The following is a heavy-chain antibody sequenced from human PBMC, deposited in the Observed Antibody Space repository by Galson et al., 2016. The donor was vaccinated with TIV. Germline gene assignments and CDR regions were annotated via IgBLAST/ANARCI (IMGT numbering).Heavy chain of an antibody. CDR3: ASINYFGSASPHHGFAI. Sequence: SLRLSCAASGFIFDDYAMHWVRQAPGKGLEWVSGISWSGHDIAYAASVKGRFTIYRDNAKSFLYLQMNSLRPDDTALYYCASINYFGSASPHHGFAIWGQGTLVTVSS. J-gene: IGHJ3*02. CDR1: GFIFDDYA. V-gene: IGHV3-9*01. CDR2: ISWSGHDI. D-gene: IGHD3-10*01.